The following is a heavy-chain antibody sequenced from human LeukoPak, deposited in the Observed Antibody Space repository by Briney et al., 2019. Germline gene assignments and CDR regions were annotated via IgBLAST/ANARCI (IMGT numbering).Heavy chain of an antibody. CDR2: INSDGSST. Sequence: GGSLRLSCAASGFTFSNYWMNWVRQAPGKGLVWVSHINSDGSSTTYADSVTGRFTISRENARNTLYLQMDSLRAEDTAVYYCARDRMVGYYHYGMDVGGQGTTVSVSS. CDR1: GFTFSNYW. J-gene: IGHJ6*02. V-gene: IGHV3-74*01. D-gene: IGHD2-8*01. CDR3: ARDRMVGYYHYGMDV.